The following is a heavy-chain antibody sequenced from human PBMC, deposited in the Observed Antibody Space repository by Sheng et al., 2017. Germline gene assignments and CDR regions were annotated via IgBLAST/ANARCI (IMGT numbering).Heavy chain of an antibody. Sequence: QVQLVQSGAEVKKPGSSVKVSCKASGGTFSSYTISWVRQAPGQGLEWMGRIIPILGIANYAQKFQGRVTITADKSTSTAYMELSSLRSEDTAVYYCAREGFAYCGGDCYSHYYYYMDVWGKGTTVTVSS. CDR3: AREGFAYCGGDCYSHYYYYMDV. D-gene: IGHD2-21*01. J-gene: IGHJ6*03. CDR2: IIPILGIA. V-gene: IGHV1-69*08. CDR1: GGTFSSYT.